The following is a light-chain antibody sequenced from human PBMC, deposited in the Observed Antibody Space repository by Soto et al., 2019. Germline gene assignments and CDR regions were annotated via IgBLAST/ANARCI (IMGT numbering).Light chain of an antibody. CDR1: QSVGTY. J-gene: IGKJ4*01. V-gene: IGKV1-39*01. CDR2: VAS. CDR3: QQSSSTPQT. Sequence: DIQMTQSPSSLSASVGDRVTITCRASQSVGTYLSWYQQKQGEAPKLLINVASTLQSGVPSRFSGSGSGTDFTLAISSLHPEDFATYYCQQSSSTPQTFGGGTRVEIK.